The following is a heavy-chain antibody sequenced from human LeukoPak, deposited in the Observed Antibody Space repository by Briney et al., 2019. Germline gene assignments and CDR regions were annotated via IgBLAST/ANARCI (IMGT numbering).Heavy chain of an antibody. Sequence: PGGSLRPSCAASGFTFSSYAMSWVRQAPGKGLEWVSAISGSGGSTYYADSVKGRFTISRDNSKNTLYLQMNSLRAEDTAVYYCARTSGSYYGNFDYWGQGTLVTVSS. CDR2: ISGSGGST. CDR1: GFTFSSYA. V-gene: IGHV3-23*01. D-gene: IGHD1-26*01. CDR3: ARTSGSYYGNFDY. J-gene: IGHJ4*02.